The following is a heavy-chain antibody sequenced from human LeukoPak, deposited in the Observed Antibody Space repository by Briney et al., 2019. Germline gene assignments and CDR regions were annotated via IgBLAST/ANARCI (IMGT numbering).Heavy chain of an antibody. CDR2: MNPNSGNT. V-gene: IGHV1-8*01. J-gene: IGHJ5*02. CDR1: GYTFTSYD. Sequence: GASVKVSCKASGYTFTSYDINWVRQATGQGLEWMGWMNPNSGNTGYAQKFQGRVTISADTSTDTAYLELTSLRSDDTAVYYCATEVNVAYYNVPGNDYRGIDPWGPGTLVTVSS. CDR3: ATEVNVAYYNVPGNDYRGIDP. D-gene: IGHD3-10*02.